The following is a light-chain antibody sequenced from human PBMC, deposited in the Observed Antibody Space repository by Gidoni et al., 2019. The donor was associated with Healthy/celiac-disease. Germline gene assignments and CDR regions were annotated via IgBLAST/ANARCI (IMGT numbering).Light chain of an antibody. Sequence: EIVLTQYPATLSLSPGEIATLSCMDSNSVSSYLAWYQQNTCQAPRLLIYDASNRATGVPARFSGSGSGTYFTLTISSLEPEYFAVYYCQPRSNWPPTFGGGTKVEIK. CDR2: DAS. J-gene: IGKJ4*01. CDR3: QPRSNWPPT. CDR1: NSVSSY. V-gene: IGKV3-11*01.